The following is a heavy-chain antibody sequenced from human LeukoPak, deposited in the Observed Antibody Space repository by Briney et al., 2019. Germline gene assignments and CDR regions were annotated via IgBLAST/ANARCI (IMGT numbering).Heavy chain of an antibody. CDR1: GYTFTSYD. CDR2: MNPNSGNT. D-gene: IGHD3-22*01. J-gene: IGHJ5*02. Sequence: GASVKVSCKASGYTFTSYDINWVRQATGQGLEWMGWMNPNSGNTGYAQKLQGRVTMTRNTSISTAYMELSSLRSEDTAVYYCARDPKTGTSYYDSSWFDPWGQGTLVTVSS. V-gene: IGHV1-8*01. CDR3: ARDPKTGTSYYDSSWFDP.